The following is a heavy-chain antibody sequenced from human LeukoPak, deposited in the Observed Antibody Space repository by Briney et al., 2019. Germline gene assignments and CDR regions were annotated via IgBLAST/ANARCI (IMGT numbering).Heavy chain of an antibody. CDR3: ARGVYIAAAQYGY. D-gene: IGHD6-13*01. CDR2: IYYSGTT. CDR1: GGSFSSYY. Sequence: NPSETLSLTCAVSGGSFSSYYWSWIRQPPGKGLEWIGYIYYSGTTNYNPSLKSRVTISVDTSKNQFSLKLSSVTAADTAVYYCARGVYIAAAQYGYWGQGTLVTVSS. V-gene: IGHV4-59*01. J-gene: IGHJ4*02.